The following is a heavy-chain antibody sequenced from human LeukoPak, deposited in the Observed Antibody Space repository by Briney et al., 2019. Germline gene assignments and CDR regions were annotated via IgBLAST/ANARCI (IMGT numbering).Heavy chain of an antibody. V-gene: IGHV3-11*04. CDR2: ISSSGSTT. Sequence: GGSLRLSCAASGFTFSDYYMSWIRQAPGKGLEWVSYISSSGSTTYYADSVKGRFTISRDNAKNSLYLQMNSLRAEDTAVYYCARAWFYDSSGYEINYWGQGTLVTVSS. CDR3: ARAWFYDSSGYEINY. J-gene: IGHJ4*02. D-gene: IGHD3-22*01. CDR1: GFTFSDYY.